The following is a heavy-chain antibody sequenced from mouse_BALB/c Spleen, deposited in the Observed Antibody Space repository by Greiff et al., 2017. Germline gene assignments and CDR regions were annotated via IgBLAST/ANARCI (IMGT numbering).Heavy chain of an antibody. D-gene: IGHD1-1*01. Sequence: EVQLQQSGPELMKPGASVKISRKASGYSFTSYYMHWVKQSHGKSLEWIGYIDPFNGGTSYNQKFKGKATLTVDKSSSTAYMHLSSLTSEDSAVYYCARLSYYYGSSYPDAMDYWGQGTSVTVSS. J-gene: IGHJ4*01. V-gene: IGHV1-28*01. CDR3: ARLSYYYGSSYPDAMDY. CDR1: GYSFTSYY. CDR2: IDPFNGGT.